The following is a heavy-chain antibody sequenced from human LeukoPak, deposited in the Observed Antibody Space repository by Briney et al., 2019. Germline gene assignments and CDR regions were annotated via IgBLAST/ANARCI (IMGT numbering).Heavy chain of an antibody. CDR3: ARWDYGSGWFFFDY. Sequence: PSETLSLTCAVSGGSISSSNWWSWVRQPPGKGLEWIGEIYHSGSTNYNPSLKSRVTISVDKPKNQFSLKLSSVTAADTAVYYCARWDYGSGWFFFDYWGQGTLVTVSS. CDR2: IYHSGST. J-gene: IGHJ4*02. D-gene: IGHD6-19*01. V-gene: IGHV4-4*02. CDR1: GGSISSSNW.